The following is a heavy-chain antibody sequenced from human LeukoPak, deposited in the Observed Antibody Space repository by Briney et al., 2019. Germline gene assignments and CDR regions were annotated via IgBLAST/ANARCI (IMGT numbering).Heavy chain of an antibody. CDR1: GFIFSRYA. D-gene: IGHD6-13*01. Sequence: GGSLRLSCAASGFIFSRYAMHWVRQAPGTGLEWVAVVWSDGTREYYIDSVKGRFTISRDNSKNTLYLQMNSLRAEDTDVYSCARGVAENGNPNYFDPWGRGTLVTVSS. CDR2: VWSDGTRE. J-gene: IGHJ5*02. V-gene: IGHV3-33*01. CDR3: ARGVAENGNPNYFDP.